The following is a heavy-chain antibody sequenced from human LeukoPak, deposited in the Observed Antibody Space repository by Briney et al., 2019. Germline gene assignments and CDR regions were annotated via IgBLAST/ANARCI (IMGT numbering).Heavy chain of an antibody. V-gene: IGHV5-51*01. J-gene: IGHJ4*02. Sequence: GESLKISCKGSGYSFTSYWIGWVRQMPGKGLEWMGIIYPGDSDTRYSPSFQGQVTNSADKSISTAYLQWSSLKASDTAMYYCARQDHDYGDYGGFFYWGQGTLVTVSS. CDR1: GYSFTSYW. CDR2: IYPGDSDT. D-gene: IGHD4-17*01. CDR3: ARQDHDYGDYGGFFY.